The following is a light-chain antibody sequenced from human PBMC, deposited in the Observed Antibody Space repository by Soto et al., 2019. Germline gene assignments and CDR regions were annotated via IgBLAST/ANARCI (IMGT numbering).Light chain of an antibody. V-gene: IGKV1-39*01. CDR3: QQSYSSPPR. CDR2: AAS. CDR1: QSINSY. J-gene: IGKJ1*01. Sequence: DIQMTQSPSSLSASVGDRVTVTCRASQSINSYLNWYQQKPGTAPKLLIYAASSLQSGVPSRFSASRSGPDFTLTISSLQPEDFATYYCQQSYSSPPRFGQGTKV.